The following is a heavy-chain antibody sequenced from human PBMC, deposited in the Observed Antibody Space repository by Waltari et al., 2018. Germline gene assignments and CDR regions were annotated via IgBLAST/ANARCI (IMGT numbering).Heavy chain of an antibody. Sequence: EVQLVQSGAEVKKPGESLKISCKGSGYSFTSYWIGWVRQMHGKGLDGMGIIDPVDSDTRYSPSFQGQVTISADKSISTAYLQWSSLKASDTAMYYCARQGWSGYFMNWFDPWGQGTLVTVSS. J-gene: IGHJ5*02. CDR1: GYSFTSYW. CDR2: IDPVDSDT. V-gene: IGHV5-51*01. CDR3: ARQGWSGYFMNWFDP. D-gene: IGHD3-3*01.